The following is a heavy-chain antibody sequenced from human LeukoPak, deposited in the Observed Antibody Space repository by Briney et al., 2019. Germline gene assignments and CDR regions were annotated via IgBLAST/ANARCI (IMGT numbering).Heavy chain of an antibody. D-gene: IGHD6-13*01. J-gene: IGHJ4*02. V-gene: IGHV3-30*18. Sequence: PGGSLRLSCAASGFSFSSHGMHWVRQAPGKGLEWVVLISYDGSDKYYADSVKGRFTISRDNSKSTLYLQMNSLSSEDTAVFYCAKDLSYSTIWPYFDFWGQGTLVTVSS. CDR2: ISYDGSDK. CDR1: GFSFSSHG. CDR3: AKDLSYSTIWPYFDF.